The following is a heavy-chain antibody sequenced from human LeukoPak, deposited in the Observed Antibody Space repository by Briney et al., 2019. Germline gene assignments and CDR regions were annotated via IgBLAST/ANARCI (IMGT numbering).Heavy chain of an antibody. J-gene: IGHJ4*02. Sequence: PGGSLRLSCAASGFTFSNAWMSWVRQAPGKGLEWVGRIKSKTDGGTTDYAAPVKGRFTISRDDSKNTLYLQMNSLKTEDTAVYYCSTGLGSSWSGFDYWGQGTLVTVSS. D-gene: IGHD6-13*01. CDR1: GFTFSNAW. CDR2: IKSKTDGGTT. V-gene: IGHV3-15*01. CDR3: STGLGSSWSGFDY.